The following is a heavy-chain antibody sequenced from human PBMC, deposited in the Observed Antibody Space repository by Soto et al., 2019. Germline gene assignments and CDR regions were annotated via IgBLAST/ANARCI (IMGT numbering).Heavy chain of an antibody. J-gene: IGHJ4*02. CDR2: ISSSSSYI. Sequence: GGSLRLSCAASGFTFSSYSMNWVRQAPGKGLEWVSSISSSSSYIYYADSVKGRFTISRDNAKNSLYLQMNSLRAEDTAVYYCARVYSGYDGHYFDYWGQGTLVTVSS. D-gene: IGHD5-12*01. CDR1: GFTFSSYS. V-gene: IGHV3-21*01. CDR3: ARVYSGYDGHYFDY.